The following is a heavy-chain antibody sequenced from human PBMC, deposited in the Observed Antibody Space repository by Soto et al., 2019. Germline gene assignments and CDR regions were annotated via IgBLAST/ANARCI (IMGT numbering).Heavy chain of an antibody. CDR3: ARKDKSGYFNWFDP. J-gene: IGHJ5*02. Sequence: GESLKISCRTSRYKFTSAWISWVLQKPGKGLEGMGIIFPSDSDTTYSPSFQGQVTISADRSTSTVFLQWASLTASDTAVYFCARKDKSGYFNWFDPWGQGTLVTVYS. D-gene: IGHD3-22*01. CDR2: IFPSDSDT. V-gene: IGHV5-51*01. CDR1: RYKFTSAW.